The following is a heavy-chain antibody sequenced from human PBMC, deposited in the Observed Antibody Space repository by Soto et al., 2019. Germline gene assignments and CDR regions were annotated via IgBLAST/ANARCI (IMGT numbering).Heavy chain of an antibody. Sequence: EVQLLESGGGLVQPGGSLRLSCAASVLTFSSYAMSWVRPAPGKGLEWVSGISGSGGSTYYADSVKGRFTISRDNSKNTLYLQMNSLRAEDTAIYFCARKGFSGYGAGGLDVWGQGTTVTVSS. V-gene: IGHV3-23*01. CDR2: ISGSGGST. J-gene: IGHJ6*02. CDR1: VLTFSSYA. CDR3: ARKGFSGYGAGGLDV. D-gene: IGHD5-12*01.